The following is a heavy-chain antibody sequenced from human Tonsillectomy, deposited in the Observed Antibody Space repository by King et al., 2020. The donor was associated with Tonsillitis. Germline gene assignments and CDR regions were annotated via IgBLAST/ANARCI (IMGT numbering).Heavy chain of an antibody. D-gene: IGHD1-26*01. CDR2: IYYTGST. CDR1: GGSISTYY. Sequence: VQMQESGPRLVKPSETLSLTRTVSGGSISTYYWSWIRQSPGKGLEWIGYIYYTGSTNYNPSLKSRVTISVDTSKNQFSLNVSSVTAADTAVYYCPRVYSGSFNYWGQGTLVTVSS. V-gene: IGHV4-59*01. J-gene: IGHJ4*02. CDR3: PRVYSGSFNY.